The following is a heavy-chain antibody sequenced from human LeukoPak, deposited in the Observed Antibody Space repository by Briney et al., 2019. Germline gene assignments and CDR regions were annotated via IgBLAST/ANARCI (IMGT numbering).Heavy chain of an antibody. CDR1: GGSISSYY. CDR2: IYTSGST. J-gene: IGHJ4*02. V-gene: IGHV4-4*07. CDR3: ARSGVGATTRGYFDY. D-gene: IGHD1-26*01. Sequence: PSETLSLTCTVSGGSISSYYWGWIRQPAGKGLEWIGRIYTSGSTNYNPSLKSRVTMSVDTSKNQFSLKLSSVTAADTAVYYCARSGVGATTRGYFDYWGQGTLVTVSS.